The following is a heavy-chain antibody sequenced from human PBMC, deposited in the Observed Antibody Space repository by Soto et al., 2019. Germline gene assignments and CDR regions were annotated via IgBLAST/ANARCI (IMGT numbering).Heavy chain of an antibody. CDR2: IIPIFGTA. V-gene: IGHV1-69*14. J-gene: IGHJ3*02. CDR3: ARPKDYGDPRSAFDI. CDR1: GGTFSSYA. Sequence: QVQLVQSGAEVKKPGSSVKVSCKASGGTFSSYAISWVRQAPGQGLEWMGGIIPIFGTANYAQKFQGRVTISADKARXTAYMELSSLRSEDTGVYYCARPKDYGDPRSAFDIWGQGTMVTVSS. D-gene: IGHD4-17*01.